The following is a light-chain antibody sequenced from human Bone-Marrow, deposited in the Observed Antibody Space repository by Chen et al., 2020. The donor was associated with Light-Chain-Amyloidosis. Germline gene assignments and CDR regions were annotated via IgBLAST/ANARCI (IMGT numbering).Light chain of an antibody. Sequence: QSVPTLPPSVSGAPGQRVTIPCAGNNYTIGAGYDVHWYQQLPGTAPKLLISGNNNRASGVPDRFSGSKSGTSASLAIARLQADDEADYYCQSYVCSLSGVFGTGTKVTVL. V-gene: IGLV1-40*01. CDR2: GNN. J-gene: IGLJ1*01. CDR1: NYTIGAGYD. CDR3: QSYVCSLSGV.